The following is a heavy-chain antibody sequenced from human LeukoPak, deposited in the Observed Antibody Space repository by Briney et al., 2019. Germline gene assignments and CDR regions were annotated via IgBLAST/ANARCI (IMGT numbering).Heavy chain of an antibody. Sequence: GGSLRLSCAASGFTFSSYAVSWVRQAPGKGPEGVSGISVSGRSTYYADSVKGRFTISRDNSKNTLYLQMNSLRAEDTAVYYCAKSPTEWWAFDIWGQGTMVTVSS. J-gene: IGHJ3*02. D-gene: IGHD2-8*01. CDR1: GFTFSSYA. CDR3: AKSPTEWWAFDI. CDR2: ISVSGRST. V-gene: IGHV3-23*01.